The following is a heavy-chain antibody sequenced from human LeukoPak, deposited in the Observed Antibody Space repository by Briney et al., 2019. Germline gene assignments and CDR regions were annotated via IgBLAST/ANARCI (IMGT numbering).Heavy chain of an antibody. V-gene: IGHV1-8*01. CDR1: GYTFTSYD. Sequence: ASVKVSCKASGYTFTSYDINWVRQATGQGLEWMGWMNPNSGNTGYAQKFQGRVTMTRNTSISTAYMELSSLRSEDTAVYYCARGVVAATFYYYMDVWGKGTMVTVSS. D-gene: IGHD2-15*01. CDR3: ARGVVAATFYYYMDV. J-gene: IGHJ6*03. CDR2: MNPNSGNT.